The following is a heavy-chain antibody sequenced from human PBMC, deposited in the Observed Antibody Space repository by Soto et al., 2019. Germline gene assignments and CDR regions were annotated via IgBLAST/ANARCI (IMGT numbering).Heavy chain of an antibody. V-gene: IGHV4-39*01. CDR2: IFYSGST. CDR3: ARRGSSRQIYHYGMDV. CDR1: GDSVSSSYYY. Sequence: QVQLQESGPGLVKPSETLSLTCTVSGDSVSSSYYYWGWIRQPPGKGLEWIGSIFYSGSTYYNPSLKSRVTISVDTSKNQFSLKLSPVTAADTAVYYCARRGSSRQIYHYGMDVWGPGTTVTVSS. D-gene: IGHD6-13*01. J-gene: IGHJ6*02.